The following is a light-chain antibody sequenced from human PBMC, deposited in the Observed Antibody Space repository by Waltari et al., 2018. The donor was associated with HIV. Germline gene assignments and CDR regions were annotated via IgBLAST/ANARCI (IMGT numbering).Light chain of an antibody. V-gene: IGLV3-19*01. CDR2: GKN. CDR1: SLRSYY. CDR3: NSRDSSGNHQV. Sequence: SSELTQDPAVSVALGQTVRITCQGDSLRSYYASWYQQKPGQAPVLVIYGKNNRPSVIPDRFSGSSSGNTASFTITGAQAEDEADYYCNSRDSSGNHQVFGGGTKLTVL. J-gene: IGLJ2*01.